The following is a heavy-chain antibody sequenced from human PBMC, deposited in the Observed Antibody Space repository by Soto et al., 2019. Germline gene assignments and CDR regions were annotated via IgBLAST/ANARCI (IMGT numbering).Heavy chain of an antibody. CDR3: ARLENENYEVWSGYMHINWFEP. CDR1: GGSISSSSYY. Sequence: SETLSLTCTVSGGSISSSSYYWGWIRQPPGKGLEWIGSIYYSGSTYYNPSLKSRVTISVDTSKNQFSLKLSSVTAADTAVYYCARLENENYEVWSGYMHINWFEPWGQGPLVTVSS. V-gene: IGHV4-39*01. J-gene: IGHJ5*02. CDR2: IYYSGST. D-gene: IGHD3-3*01.